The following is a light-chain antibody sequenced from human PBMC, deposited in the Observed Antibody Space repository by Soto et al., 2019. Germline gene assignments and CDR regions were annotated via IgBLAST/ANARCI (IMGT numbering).Light chain of an antibody. CDR2: DVS. V-gene: IGLV2-11*01. CDR1: NSDIGGYNY. J-gene: IGLJ3*02. CDR3: CSYAGTYNFWV. Sequence: QSALTQPRSVSGSPGQSVTISCTGTNSDIGGYNYVSWYQQHPGKAPKVMIYDVSRRPSGVPDRFSGSKSGNTASLTIYGLQAEDEADYYCCSYAGTYNFWVLGGGTKLTVL.